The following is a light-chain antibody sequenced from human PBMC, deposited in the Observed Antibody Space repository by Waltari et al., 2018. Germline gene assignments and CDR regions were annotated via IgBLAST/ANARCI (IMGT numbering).Light chain of an antibody. CDR3: SSYAGSSKGV. J-gene: IGLJ2*01. CDR1: SSDVGNYKR. V-gene: IGLV2-23*02. CDR2: AVS. Sequence: QSALTQPAFVSGSPGQSITSSCTGTSSDVGNYKRVSWYQQHPCKAPKLMIYAVSKRPSGVSDRFSGSKSGDMASLTISGLQPADEAEYFCSSYAGSSKGVFGGGTKVTVL.